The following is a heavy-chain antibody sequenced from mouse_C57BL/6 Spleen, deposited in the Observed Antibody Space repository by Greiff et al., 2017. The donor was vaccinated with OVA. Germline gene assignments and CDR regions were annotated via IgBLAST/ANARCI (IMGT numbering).Heavy chain of an antibody. J-gene: IGHJ2*01. Sequence: VKLLESGAELVKPGASVKISCTASGYAFSSDWMNWVKQRPGMGLEWIGQIYPGDGDTNYNGKFKGKATLTADKSSITAYMQLSSLTSEDAAVCFYAKGDVVYGYWGQGTTVTVS. CDR2: IYPGDGDT. CDR1: GYAFSSDW. V-gene: IGHV1-80*01. CDR3: AKGDVVYGY. D-gene: IGHD1-1*02.